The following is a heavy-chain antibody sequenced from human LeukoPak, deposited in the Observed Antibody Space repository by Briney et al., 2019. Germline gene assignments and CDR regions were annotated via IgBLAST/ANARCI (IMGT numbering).Heavy chain of an antibody. D-gene: IGHD3-10*01. V-gene: IGHV5-51*01. CDR3: ARSPRLLWFGEYHYGMDV. Sequence: GESLKISCKGSGYSFTSYWIGWVRQMPGKGLEWMGIIYPGDPDTRYSPSFQGQVTISADKSISTAYLQWSSLKASDTAMYYCARSPRLLWFGEYHYGMDVWGQGTTVTVSS. J-gene: IGHJ6*02. CDR1: GYSFTSYW. CDR2: IYPGDPDT.